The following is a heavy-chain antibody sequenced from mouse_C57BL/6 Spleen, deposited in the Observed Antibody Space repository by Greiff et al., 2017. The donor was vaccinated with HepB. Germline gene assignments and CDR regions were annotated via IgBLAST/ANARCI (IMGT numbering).Heavy chain of an antibody. D-gene: IGHD4-1*01. CDR1: GYAFTNYL. V-gene: IGHV1-54*01. CDR2: INPGSGGT. J-gene: IGHJ4*01. Sequence: QVHVKQSGAELVRPGTSVKVSCKASGYAFTNYLIEWVKQRPGQGLEWIGVINPGSGGTNSTEKFKGKATLTADKSSSPAYMHLTSLTSEDSAVYFSARGETGPHYDARDDWGQGTSVTVSS. CDR3: ARGETGPHYDARDD.